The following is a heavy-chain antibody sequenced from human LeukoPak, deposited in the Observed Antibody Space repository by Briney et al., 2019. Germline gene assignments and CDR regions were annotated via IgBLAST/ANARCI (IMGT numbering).Heavy chain of an antibody. Sequence: SETLSLTCAVYGGSFSGYYWSWIRQPPGKGLEWIGEINHSGSTNYNPSLKSRVTISVDTSKNQFSLKLSSVTAADTAVYYCARDYNIVGMDVWGQGTTVTVSS. CDR3: ARDYNIVGMDV. CDR1: GGSFSGYY. V-gene: IGHV4-34*01. CDR2: INHSGST. J-gene: IGHJ6*02. D-gene: IGHD1-1*01.